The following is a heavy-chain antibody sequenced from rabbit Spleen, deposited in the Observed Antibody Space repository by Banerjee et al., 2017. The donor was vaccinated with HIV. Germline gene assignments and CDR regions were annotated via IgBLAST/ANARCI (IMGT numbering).Heavy chain of an antibody. CDR2: IDTGSSGFT. Sequence: QEQLVESGGGLVQPEGSLKLSCTASGFPFSNKAVMCWVRQAPGKGLEWIACIDTGSSGFTYFASWAKGRFTISKTSSTTVTLQMTSLTAADTATYFCAREIWSIYSGNLWGPGTLVTVS. V-gene: IGHV1S45*01. J-gene: IGHJ4*01. CDR3: AREIWSIYSGNL. D-gene: IGHD7-1*01. CDR1: GFPFSNKAV.